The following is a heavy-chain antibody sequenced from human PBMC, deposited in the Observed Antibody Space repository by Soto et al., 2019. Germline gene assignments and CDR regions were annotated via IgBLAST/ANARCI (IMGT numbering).Heavy chain of an antibody. V-gene: IGHV4-30-2*01. D-gene: IGHD3-10*01. Sequence: SETLSLTCAVSGGSISSGGYSWSWIRQPPGKGLEWIGYIYHSGSTYYNPSLKSRVTISVDRSKNQFSLKLSSVTAADTAVYYCARGSTTYYYGSGSYQTYYFDYWGQGTLVTVSS. CDR2: IYHSGST. CDR3: ARGSTTYYYGSGSYQTYYFDY. CDR1: GGSISSGGYS. J-gene: IGHJ4*02.